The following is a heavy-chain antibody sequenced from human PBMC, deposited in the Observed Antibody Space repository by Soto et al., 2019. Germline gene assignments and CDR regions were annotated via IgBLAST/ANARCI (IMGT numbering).Heavy chain of an antibody. CDR1: GYTFTSYG. Sequence: GASVKVSCKASGYTFTSYGISWVRQAPGQGLEWMGWISAYNGNTNYAQKLQGRVTMTTDTSTSTAYMELRSLRSDDTAVYYCARDLKQDRRITIFLVPPGYYYCMVVWGQGPTVTVSS. J-gene: IGHJ6*02. D-gene: IGHD3-3*01. CDR3: ARDLKQDRRITIFLVPPGYYYCMVV. CDR2: ISAYNGNT. V-gene: IGHV1-18*01.